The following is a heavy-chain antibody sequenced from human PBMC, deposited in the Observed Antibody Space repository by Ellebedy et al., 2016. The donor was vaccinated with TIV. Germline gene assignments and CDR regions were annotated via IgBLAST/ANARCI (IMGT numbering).Heavy chain of an antibody. CDR1: GFTFSSYA. CDR3: ARDPGVEWSPYYFDY. D-gene: IGHD3-3*01. J-gene: IGHJ4*02. V-gene: IGHV3-30-3*01. CDR2: ISYDGSNK. Sequence: GGSLRLSXAASGFTFSSYAMSWVRQAPGKGLEWVAVISYDGSNKYYADSVKGRFTISRDNSKNTLYLQMNSLRAEDTAVYYCARDPGVEWSPYYFDYWGQGTLVTVSS.